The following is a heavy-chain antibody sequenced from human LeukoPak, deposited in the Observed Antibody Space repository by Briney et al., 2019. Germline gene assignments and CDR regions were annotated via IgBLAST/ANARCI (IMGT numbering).Heavy chain of an antibody. J-gene: IGHJ3*02. CDR3: AREGYYYDSSGYYAMRAFDI. V-gene: IGHV3-74*01. CDR1: GFTFSSYW. D-gene: IGHD3-22*01. CDR2: INSDGSST. Sequence: GGSLRLSCAASGFTFSSYWMHWVRQAPGKGLVWVSRINSDGSSTSYADSVKGRFTISRDNAKNTLYLQMNSLRAEDTAVYYCAREGYYYDSSGYYAMRAFDIWGQGTMVTVSS.